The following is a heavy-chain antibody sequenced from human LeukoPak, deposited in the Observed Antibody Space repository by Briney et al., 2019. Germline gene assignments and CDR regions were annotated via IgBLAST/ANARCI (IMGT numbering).Heavy chain of an antibody. Sequence: SETLSLTCAVYGGSFSGYYWTWIRQPPGKGPEWIGEINHSGSTNYNPSLKSRVTISVDTSKNQFSLKLSSVTAADTAVYYCARGVAATGTGWFDPWGQGTQVTVSS. CDR3: ARGVAATGTGWFDP. D-gene: IGHD6-13*01. V-gene: IGHV4-34*01. J-gene: IGHJ5*02. CDR2: INHSGST. CDR1: GGSFSGYY.